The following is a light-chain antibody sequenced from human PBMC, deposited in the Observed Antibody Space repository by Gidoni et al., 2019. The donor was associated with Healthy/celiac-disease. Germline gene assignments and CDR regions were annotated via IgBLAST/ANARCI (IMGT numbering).Light chain of an antibody. Sequence: DIQMTQSPSSLSASVGDRVTLTCRASHSISSYLHWYQQKPGKAPKLLIYAASSLHSGVPSRFSGRGSGTDVTLTISSLQPEDFATYYCQQSYSTPRTFGQGTKVEIK. CDR1: HSISSY. J-gene: IGKJ1*01. V-gene: IGKV1-39*01. CDR2: AAS. CDR3: QQSYSTPRT.